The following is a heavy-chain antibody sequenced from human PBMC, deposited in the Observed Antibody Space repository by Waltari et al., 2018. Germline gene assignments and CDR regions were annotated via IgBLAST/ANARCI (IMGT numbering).Heavy chain of an antibody. J-gene: IGHJ3*02. Sequence: EVQLVESGGGLVQPGGSLRLSCAASGFTFSSYSMNWVRQAPGKGLEWVSYISSSRSPIYYADSGKGRFTISRDNAKNSLYLQMNSLRAEDTAVYYCARRAHRGAFDIWGQGTMVTVSS. CDR1: GFTFSSYS. D-gene: IGHD3-10*01. V-gene: IGHV3-48*04. CDR2: ISSSRSPI. CDR3: ARRAHRGAFDI.